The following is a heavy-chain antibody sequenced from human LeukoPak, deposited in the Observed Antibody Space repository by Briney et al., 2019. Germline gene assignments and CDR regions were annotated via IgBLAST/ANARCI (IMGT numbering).Heavy chain of an antibody. Sequence: SETLSLTCTVSGGSVSSGIYYWSWIRQPAGKELEWIGRMFTPGTINCNPSLKSRVTISLDTSKNQFSLKLSSVTAADTAVYYCARLSGRDYYFDYWGQGTLVTVSS. CDR1: GGSVSSGIYY. CDR2: MFTPGTI. V-gene: IGHV4-61*02. D-gene: IGHD3-10*01. J-gene: IGHJ4*02. CDR3: ARLSGRDYYFDY.